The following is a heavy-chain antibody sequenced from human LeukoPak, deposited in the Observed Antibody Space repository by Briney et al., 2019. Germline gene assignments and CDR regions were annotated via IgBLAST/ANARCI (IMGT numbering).Heavy chain of an antibody. Sequence: PSGTLSLTCAVSGGSISSSNWWSWVRQPPGKGLEWIGEIYHSGSTNYNPSLKSRVTISVDKSKNQFSLKLSSVTAADTAIYYCARGGGYYESSGFFVSWGQGALVTVSS. CDR1: GGSISSSNW. J-gene: IGHJ5*01. CDR3: ARGGGYYESSGFFVS. D-gene: IGHD3-22*01. V-gene: IGHV4-4*02. CDR2: IYHSGST.